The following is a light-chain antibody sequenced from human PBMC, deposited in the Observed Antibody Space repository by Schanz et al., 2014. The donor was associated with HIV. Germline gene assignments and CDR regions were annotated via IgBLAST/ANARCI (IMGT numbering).Light chain of an antibody. CDR2: AAS. J-gene: IGKJ1*01. V-gene: IGKV1-39*01. CDR3: QQSYSAPRT. Sequence: DIQMTQSPSPLSASVGDRVTITCRASQSISSYLNWYQQKPGKAPKLLIYAASSLQSGVPSRFSGSGSGTDFTLTISSLQPEDFATYYCQQSYSAPRTFGQGTKVEL. CDR1: QSISSY.